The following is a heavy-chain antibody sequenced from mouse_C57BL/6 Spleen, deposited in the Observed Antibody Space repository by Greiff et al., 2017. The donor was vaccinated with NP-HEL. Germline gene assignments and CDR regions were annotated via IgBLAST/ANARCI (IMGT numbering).Heavy chain of an antibody. V-gene: IGHV1-20*01. D-gene: IGHD3-1*01. CDR3: ARSEDSGAMDY. J-gene: IGHJ4*01. CDR1: GYSFTGYF. Sequence: VHVKQSGPELVKPGDSVKISCKASGYSFTGYFMNWVMQSHGKSLEWIGRINPYNGDTFYNQKFKGKATLTVDKSSSTAHMELRSLTSEDSAVYYCARSEDSGAMDYWGQGTSVTVSS. CDR2: INPYNGDT.